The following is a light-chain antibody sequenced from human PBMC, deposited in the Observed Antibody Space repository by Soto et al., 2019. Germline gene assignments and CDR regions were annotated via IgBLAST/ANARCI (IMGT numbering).Light chain of an antibody. CDR3: QQCARSPLT. J-gene: IGKJ1*01. CDR1: QSVSNNY. V-gene: IGKV3-20*01. CDR2: DAS. Sequence: EIVLTQSPGTLSLSPGERATLSCRASQSVSNNYLAWYQQKPGQAPRLLIYDASRRATGIPDRFSGSGSGTAFTLTISRLEPEDFAVYYCQQCARSPLTFGQGTKV.